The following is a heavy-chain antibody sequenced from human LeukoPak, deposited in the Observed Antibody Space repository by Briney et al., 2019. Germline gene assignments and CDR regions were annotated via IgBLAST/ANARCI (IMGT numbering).Heavy chain of an antibody. J-gene: IGHJ5*02. D-gene: IGHD3-10*01. CDR2: INPNNGDT. Sequence: ASVKVSCKSSGYTFTAYYINWVRQAPGQGLEWMGWINPNNGDTNYAQKFQGRVTMARDSSTDTAYMELSGLRYDDTAMYYCARGDSYYGNWFDPWGQGTLVTVSS. V-gene: IGHV1-2*02. CDR1: GYTFTAYY. CDR3: ARGDSYYGNWFDP.